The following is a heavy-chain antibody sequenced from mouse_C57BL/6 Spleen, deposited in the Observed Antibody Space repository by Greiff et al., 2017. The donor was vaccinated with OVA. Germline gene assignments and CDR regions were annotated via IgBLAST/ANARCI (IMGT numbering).Heavy chain of an antibody. CDR1: GYAFSSYW. J-gene: IGHJ3*01. Sequence: QVQLQQSGAELVKPGASVKISCKASGYAFSSYWMNWVKQRPGQGLEWIGQIYPGDGDTNYNGKFKGKATLTADKSSSTAYMQLSSLTSEDSAVYFCARWKDCGSAFAYWGQGTLVTVSA. CDR2: IYPGDGDT. CDR3: ARWKDCGSAFAY. V-gene: IGHV1-80*01. D-gene: IGHD1-1*01.